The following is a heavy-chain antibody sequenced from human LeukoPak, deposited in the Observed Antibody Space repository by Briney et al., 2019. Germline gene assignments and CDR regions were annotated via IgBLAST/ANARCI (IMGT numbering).Heavy chain of an antibody. CDR1: GFTFSSYA. CDR3: ARSQLRASNDAFDI. D-gene: IGHD3-10*01. CDR2: ILCEGSYK. V-gene: IGHV3-30*04. J-gene: IGHJ3*02. Sequence: GGSLRLFCAASGFTFSSYAMQWVRQARGKGLEGVGVILCEGSYKFYADCVKGRFTLSRDNSKYTLYPQMTRLRDKDTAVDDCARSQLRASNDAFDIWGQGTMVTVSS.